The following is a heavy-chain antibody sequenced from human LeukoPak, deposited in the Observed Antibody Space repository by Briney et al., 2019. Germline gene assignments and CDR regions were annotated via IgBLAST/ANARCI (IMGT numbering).Heavy chain of an antibody. CDR3: ARVREELEYCSSTSCYTNWFDP. Sequence: ASVKVSCKASGYTFTSYGISWVRQAPGQGLEWMGWISAYNGNTNCAQKLQGRVTMTTDTSTSTAYMELRSLRSDDTAVYYCARVREELEYCSSTSCYTNWFDPWGQGTLVTVSS. CDR2: ISAYNGNT. CDR1: GYTFTSYG. D-gene: IGHD2-2*02. V-gene: IGHV1-18*01. J-gene: IGHJ5*02.